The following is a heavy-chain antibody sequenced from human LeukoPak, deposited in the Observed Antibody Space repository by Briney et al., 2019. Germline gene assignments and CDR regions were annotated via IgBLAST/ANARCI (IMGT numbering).Heavy chain of an antibody. CDR3: ARAEITMVRGVTYDAFDI. CDR2: INPNSGGT. V-gene: IGHV1-2*02. Sequence: ASVKVSCKASGYTFIDYYMHWVRQAPGQGLEWMGWINPNSGGTNYAQEFQGRVTMTRDTSISTAYMELSRLRSDDTAVYYCARAEITMVRGVTYDAFDIWGQGTMVTVSS. J-gene: IGHJ3*02. D-gene: IGHD3-10*01. CDR1: GYTFIDYY.